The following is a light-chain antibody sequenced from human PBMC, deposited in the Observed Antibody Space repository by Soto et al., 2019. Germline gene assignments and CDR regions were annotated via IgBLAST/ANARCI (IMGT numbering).Light chain of an antibody. Sequence: QSVLTQPPSASGSPGQSVTISCTGTSSDVGAYKYVSWYQHHPGKAPKLMIYEVTKRPSGVPDRFSGSKSGNTASLTVSGLQAEDEADYFCSSYAGNNNLVFGGGTQLTVL. J-gene: IGLJ2*01. V-gene: IGLV2-8*01. CDR1: SSDVGAYKY. CDR2: EVT. CDR3: SSYAGNNNLV.